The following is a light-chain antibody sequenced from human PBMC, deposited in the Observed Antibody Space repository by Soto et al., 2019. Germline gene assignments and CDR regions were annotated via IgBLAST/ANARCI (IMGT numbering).Light chain of an antibody. CDR3: QQYDNLPLT. CDR2: DAS. J-gene: IGKJ4*01. CDR1: QDISNY. Sequence: DIQMTQSPSSLSASVGDRVTITCQTSQDISNYLNWYQQKSGKAPELLIYDASNLETGVPSRFSGSGSGTDFTFTISSLQPEDIATYYCQQYDNLPLTFGGGTKVSI. V-gene: IGKV1-33*01.